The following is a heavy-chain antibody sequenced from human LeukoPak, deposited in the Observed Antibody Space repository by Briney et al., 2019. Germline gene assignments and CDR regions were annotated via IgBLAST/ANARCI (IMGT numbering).Heavy chain of an antibody. V-gene: IGHV4-34*01. Sequence: SETLSLTCAVYGVSFSGYYWSWIRQPPVKGLEWIGEINHSGSTNYNPSLKSRVTISVDTSKNQFSLKLSSVTAADTAVYYCASVEMATIGGQFDYWGQGTLVTVSS. CDR2: INHSGST. D-gene: IGHD5-24*01. J-gene: IGHJ4*02. CDR3: ASVEMATIGGQFDY. CDR1: GVSFSGYY.